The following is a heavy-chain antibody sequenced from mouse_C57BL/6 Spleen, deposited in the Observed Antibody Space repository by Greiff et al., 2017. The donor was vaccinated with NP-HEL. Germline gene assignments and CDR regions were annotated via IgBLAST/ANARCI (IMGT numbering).Heavy chain of an antibody. CDR1: GYTFTSYW. Sequence: QVHVKQPGAELVKPGASVKLSCKASGYTFTSYWMHWVKQRPGRGLEWIGRIDPNSGGTKYNEKFKSKATLTVDKPSSPAYMQRSSLTSEDSAVYYCARYYGSSYGYAMDYWGQGTSVTVSS. J-gene: IGHJ4*01. CDR2: IDPNSGGT. CDR3: ARYYGSSYGYAMDY. D-gene: IGHD1-1*01. V-gene: IGHV1-72*01.